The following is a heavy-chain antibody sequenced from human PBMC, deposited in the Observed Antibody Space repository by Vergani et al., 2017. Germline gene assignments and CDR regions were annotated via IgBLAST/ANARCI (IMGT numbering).Heavy chain of an antibody. CDR3: ARGQTGYSRDWSTYFFYMDV. Sequence: QLQLQESDSRLVNPSQTLSLTCTLSGDAISRDTYSWNWVRQPPGKPLEWIGSVYYSGTTYYNPSLGGRVTMSIDQSKNHFSLTMTSVTAAGSAFYFCARGQTGYSRDWSTYFFYMDVWGKGTTVTVSS. J-gene: IGHJ6*03. CDR1: GDAISRDTYS. V-gene: IGHV4-30-2*01. D-gene: IGHD3/OR15-3a*01. CDR2: VYYSGTT.